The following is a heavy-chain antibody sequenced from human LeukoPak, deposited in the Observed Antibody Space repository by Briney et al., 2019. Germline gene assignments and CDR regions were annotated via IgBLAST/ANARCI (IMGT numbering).Heavy chain of an antibody. CDR1: GFTFSSNG. Sequence: PGGSLRLSCVASGFTFSSNGMHWVRQAPGKGLEWVAVISYDGSNKYYADSVKGRFTISRDNSKNTLYLQMNSLRAEDTAVYYCARPADGQLWLVFWGQGTLVTVSS. J-gene: IGHJ4*02. V-gene: IGHV3-30*19. CDR2: ISYDGSNK. D-gene: IGHD5-18*01. CDR3: ARPADGQLWLVF.